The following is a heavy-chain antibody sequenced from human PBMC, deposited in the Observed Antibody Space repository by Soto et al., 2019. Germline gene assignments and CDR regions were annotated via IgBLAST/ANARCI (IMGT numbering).Heavy chain of an antibody. CDR2: ISGSGGST. V-gene: IGHV3-23*01. Sequence: PGGSLRLSCAASGVTFSSYAMSWFRQAPGKGLEWVSAISGSGGSTYYADSVKGRFTISRDNSKNTLYLQMNSLRAEDTAVYYCAKGVAAAGTSYCYWGQGTLVTSPQ. D-gene: IGHD6-13*01. CDR1: GVTFSSYA. J-gene: IGHJ4*02. CDR3: AKGVAAAGTSYCY.